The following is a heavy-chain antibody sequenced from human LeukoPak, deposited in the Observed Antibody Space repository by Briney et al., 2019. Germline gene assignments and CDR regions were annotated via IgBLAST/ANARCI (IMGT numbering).Heavy chain of an antibody. CDR1: GDSTSSSSYY. J-gene: IGHJ4*02. V-gene: IGHV4-39*02. D-gene: IGHD5-24*01. CDR2: IYYSGST. CDR3: AREEDGYNPGFDY. Sequence: KPSETLSLTCTVSGDSTSSSSYYWAWIRHPPGKGLEWIGNIYYSGSTNYNPSLKSRVTISLDRSENQFSLRLKSVTASDTAVYYCAREEDGYNPGFDYWGQGTLVTVSS.